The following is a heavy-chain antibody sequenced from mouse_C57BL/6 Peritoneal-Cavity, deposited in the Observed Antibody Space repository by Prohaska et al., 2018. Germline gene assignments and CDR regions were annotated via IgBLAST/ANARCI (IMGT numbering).Heavy chain of an antibody. CDR2: IYWDDDK. Sequence: QVTLKESGPGILQSSQTLSLTCSFSGFSLSTSGMGVSWIRQPSGKGLEWLAHIYWDDDKRYNPSLKSRLTISKDTSRNQVFIKITRVDTADTATYYCARSSGYSNYGAMDYWGQGTSVTVSS. CDR3: ARSSGYSNYGAMDY. J-gene: IGHJ4*01. D-gene: IGHD2-5*01. CDR1: GFSLSTSGMG. V-gene: IGHV8-12*01.